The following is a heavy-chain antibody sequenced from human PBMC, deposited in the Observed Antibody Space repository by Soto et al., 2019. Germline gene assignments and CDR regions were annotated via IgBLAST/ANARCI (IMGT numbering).Heavy chain of an antibody. J-gene: IGHJ3*02. Sequence: SETLSLTCTVSGGSISSYYWSWIRQPAGKGLEWIGRIYYSETTYYNPSLRSRLTISIDTSKNQFSLKLSSVSAADTAVYYCARQYCSGGSCHSAFDIWGQGTMVTVS. V-gene: IGHV4-59*08. D-gene: IGHD2-15*01. CDR2: IYYSETT. CDR1: GGSISSYY. CDR3: ARQYCSGGSCHSAFDI.